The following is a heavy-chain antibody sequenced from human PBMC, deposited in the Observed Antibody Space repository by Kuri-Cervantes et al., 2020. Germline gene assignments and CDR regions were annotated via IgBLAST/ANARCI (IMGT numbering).Heavy chain of an antibody. CDR1: GYSFTSYW. Sequence: GESLKISCKGSGYSFTSYWIGWVRQMPGKGLEWMGIIYPGDSDTRYSPSFQGQVTISADKSITTAYLQWSSLKASDTAMYYCARRGGSGIYYLSIPPDYWGQGTLVTVSS. D-gene: IGHD3-10*01. CDR2: IYPGDSDT. V-gene: IGHV5-51*01. CDR3: ARRGGSGIYYLSIPPDY. J-gene: IGHJ4*02.